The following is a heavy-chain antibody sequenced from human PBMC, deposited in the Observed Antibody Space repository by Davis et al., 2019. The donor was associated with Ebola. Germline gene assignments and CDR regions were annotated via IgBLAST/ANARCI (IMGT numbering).Heavy chain of an antibody. J-gene: IGHJ4*02. D-gene: IGHD3-10*01. V-gene: IGHV3-30*18. CDR2: ISYDGSQT. CDR3: VKGRYYYGSGRPSGDS. CDR1: GFTFRSYG. Sequence: GESLKISCAASGFTFRSYGMNWVRQAPGKGLEWVADISYDGSQTDYADSVKGRFTISRDNSKNTVDLQMHSLRAEDTAVYYCVKGRYYYGSGRPSGDSWGQGTLVTVSS.